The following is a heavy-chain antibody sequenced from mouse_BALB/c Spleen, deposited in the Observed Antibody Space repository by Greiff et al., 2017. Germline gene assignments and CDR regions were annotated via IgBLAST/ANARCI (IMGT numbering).Heavy chain of an antibody. J-gene: IGHJ2*01. D-gene: IGHD2-4*01. Sequence: DVKLVESGGGLVKPGGSLKLSCAASGFTFSDYYMYWVRQTPEKRLEWVATISDGGSYTYYPDSVKGRFTISRDNAKNNLYLQMSSLKSEDTAMYYCARDEDYDHYFDYWGQGTTLTVSS. CDR1: GFTFSDYY. CDR3: ARDEDYDHYFDY. CDR2: ISDGGSYT. V-gene: IGHV5-4*02.